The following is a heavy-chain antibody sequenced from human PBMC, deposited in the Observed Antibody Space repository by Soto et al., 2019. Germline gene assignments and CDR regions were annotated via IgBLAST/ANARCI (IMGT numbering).Heavy chain of an antibody. CDR1: GFTFFSHA. CDR3: AKDQQWLVLVFDY. CDR2: ISGSGGST. Sequence: GGVPRISFAGPGFTFFSHAMSWVRPAPGKGLEWVSAISGSGGSTYYADSVKGRFTISRDNSKNTLYLQMNSLRAEDTAVYYCAKDQQWLVLVFDYWGQGTLVTVSS. V-gene: IGHV3-23*01. D-gene: IGHD6-19*01. J-gene: IGHJ4*02.